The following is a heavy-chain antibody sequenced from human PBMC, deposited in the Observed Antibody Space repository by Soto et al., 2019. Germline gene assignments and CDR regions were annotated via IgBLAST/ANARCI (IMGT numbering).Heavy chain of an antibody. J-gene: IGHJ4*02. CDR3: AKNGGSYYFDY. D-gene: IGHD1-26*01. CDR2: ISYDGSNK. V-gene: IGHV3-30*18. CDR1: GFTFSSYG. Sequence: GGSLRLSCAASGFTFSSYGMHWVRQAPGKGLEWVAVISYDGSNKYYADSVKGRFTISRDNSKNTLYLQMNSLRAEDTAVYYCAKNGGSYYFDYWGQGTLVTVSS.